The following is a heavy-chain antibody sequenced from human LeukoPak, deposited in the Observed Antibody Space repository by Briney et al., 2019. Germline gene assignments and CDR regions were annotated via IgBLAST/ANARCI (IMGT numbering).Heavy chain of an antibody. Sequence: GGSLRLSCAASGFTFSTYNMNWVRQAPGKGLEWVSSISSTGGTTYYADSVKGRFTISRDNSKNTLYLQMNSLRAEDTAIYYCAKNGDRGAYCTGGTCYPYFYYYMDVWGKGTTVTI. CDR2: ISSTGGTT. CDR1: GFTFSTYN. J-gene: IGHJ6*03. D-gene: IGHD2-15*01. V-gene: IGHV3-23*01. CDR3: AKNGDRGAYCTGGTCYPYFYYYMDV.